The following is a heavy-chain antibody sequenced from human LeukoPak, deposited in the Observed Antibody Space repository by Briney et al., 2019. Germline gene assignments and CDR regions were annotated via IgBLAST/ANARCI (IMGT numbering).Heavy chain of an antibody. CDR1: GGSFSGYY. CDR2: INHSGST. D-gene: IGHD3-22*01. V-gene: IGHV4-34*01. Sequence: ASETLSLTCAVYGGSFSGYYWSWIRQPPGKGLEWIGEINHSGSTNYNPSLKSRVTISVDTSKNQFSLKLSSVTAADTAVYYCARAGPSSGGYYYFDYYYYMDVWGKGTTVTVSS. CDR3: ARAGPSSGGYYYFDYYYYMDV. J-gene: IGHJ6*03.